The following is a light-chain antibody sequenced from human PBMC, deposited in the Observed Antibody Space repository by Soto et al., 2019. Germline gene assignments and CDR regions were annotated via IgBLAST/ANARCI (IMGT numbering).Light chain of an antibody. Sequence: QSALTQPASVSGSPGQSITISCTGTSSDVGNDNYVSWYQQQPGKAPKLMIYQVTNRPSGVSNRFSGSRSGNTASLTISGLQAEDEADYYCSSYTDSSNYVFGTGTKVTVL. J-gene: IGLJ1*01. V-gene: IGLV2-14*01. CDR3: SSYTDSSNYV. CDR2: QVT. CDR1: SSDVGNDNY.